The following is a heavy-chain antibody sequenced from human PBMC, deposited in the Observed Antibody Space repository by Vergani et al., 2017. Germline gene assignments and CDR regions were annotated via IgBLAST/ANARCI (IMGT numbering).Heavy chain of an antibody. V-gene: IGHV3-73*02. Sequence: EVQLVESGGGLVQPGGSLTLSCAASGFTFSGSAMHWVRQTSGQGPEWIGRIRDKTYNYASAYAVSVKGRFIISRDDSKKTAYLQMNRLTIEDTAVYYCYYDFWSGYDSGYVLGKGTTVTVSS. CDR1: GFTFSGSA. CDR2: IRDKTYNYAS. J-gene: IGHJ6*04. D-gene: IGHD3-3*01. CDR3: YYDFWSGYDSGYV.